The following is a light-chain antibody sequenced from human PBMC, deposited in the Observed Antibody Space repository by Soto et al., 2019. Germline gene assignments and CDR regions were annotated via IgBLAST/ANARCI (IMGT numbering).Light chain of an antibody. CDR2: AAS. CDR1: QRVSRN. CDR3: PQYNTWPRT. Sequence: EILLTQSPATLSLSPGDSATLSCRASQRVSRNVAWYQQKPGQAPRLLISAASTGAAGVPARFNAAGSGTVFTLTISSLQSEDFAIYYCPQYNTWPRTFGQGTKVEIX. V-gene: IGKV3D-15*01. J-gene: IGKJ1*01.